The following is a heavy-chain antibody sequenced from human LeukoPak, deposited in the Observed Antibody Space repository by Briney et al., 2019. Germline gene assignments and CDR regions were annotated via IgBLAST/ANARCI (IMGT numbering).Heavy chain of an antibody. Sequence: PSETLSLTCTVSGGSISSGDYDWSWIRKPPGKGLEWIGYIYYSGSTYYNPSLKSRVTISVDTSKNQFSLKLSSVTAADTAVYYCARGGSYLGYWFDHWGQGTLVTVSS. J-gene: IGHJ5*02. CDR2: IYYSGST. CDR1: GGSISSGDYD. V-gene: IGHV4-30-4*08. CDR3: ARGGSYLGYWFDH. D-gene: IGHD1-26*01.